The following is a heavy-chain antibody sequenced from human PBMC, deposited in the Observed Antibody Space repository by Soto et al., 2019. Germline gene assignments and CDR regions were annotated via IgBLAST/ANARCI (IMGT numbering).Heavy chain of an antibody. J-gene: IGHJ6*01. CDR2: IIPFFKAT. D-gene: IGHD3-22*01. V-gene: IGHV1-69*01. CDR3: ARDVTLNYYDSTYYYYALDV. CDR1: GGTFSSHA. Sequence: QVQLVQSGAEVKKPGSSVKVSCKASGGTFSSHAISWVRQAPGQGLEWMGGIIPFFKATNYAQKFQGRVTITADDSTGTAYMGLSSLRSEDTAVYYCARDVTLNYYDSTYYYYALDVWGQGTTVTVSS.